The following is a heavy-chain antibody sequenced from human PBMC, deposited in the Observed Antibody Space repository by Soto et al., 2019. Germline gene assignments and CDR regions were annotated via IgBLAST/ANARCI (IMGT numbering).Heavy chain of an antibody. CDR1: GDSVSSNSAA. CDR3: ARGLWYSSGWNDRLNYFDY. D-gene: IGHD6-19*01. Sequence: SQTLSLTCAISGDSVSSNSAAWNWIRQSPSRGLEWLGRTYYRSKWYNDYAVSVKSRITINPDTSKNQFSLQLNSVTPEDTAVYYCARGLWYSSGWNDRLNYFDYWGQGTLVTVSS. V-gene: IGHV6-1*01. J-gene: IGHJ4*02. CDR2: TYYRSKWYN.